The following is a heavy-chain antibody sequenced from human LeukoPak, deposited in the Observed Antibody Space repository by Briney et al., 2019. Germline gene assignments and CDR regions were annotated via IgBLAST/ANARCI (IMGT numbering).Heavy chain of an antibody. J-gene: IGHJ4*02. Sequence: SETLSLTCTVSGYSITSGYDWGWIRQPPGKGLEWIASIYYRRTTYYNPSLKSRVTISINTSTNQFSLKLSSVTAADTAVYYCARGNYGSPLYWGQGTLVTVSP. CDR3: ARGNYGSPLY. CDR1: GYSITSGYD. D-gene: IGHD4-17*01. CDR2: IYYRRTT. V-gene: IGHV4-38-2*02.